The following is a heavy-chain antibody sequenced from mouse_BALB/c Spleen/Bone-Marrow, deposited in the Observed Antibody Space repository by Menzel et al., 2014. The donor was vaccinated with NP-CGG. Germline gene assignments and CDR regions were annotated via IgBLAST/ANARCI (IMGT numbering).Heavy chain of an antibody. CDR1: GYSFTSYW. D-gene: IGHD1-1*01. V-gene: IGHV1S127*01. J-gene: IGHJ3*01. CDR2: IDPSDSET. CDR3: SYGSRAY. Sequence: QVQLQQPGPQLVRPGASVKIPCKASGYSFTSYWMHWVKQRPGQGLEWIGMIDPSDSETRLNQKFKDKATLTVDKSSSTAYMQLSSPTSEDSALYYCSYGSRAYWGQGTLVTVSA.